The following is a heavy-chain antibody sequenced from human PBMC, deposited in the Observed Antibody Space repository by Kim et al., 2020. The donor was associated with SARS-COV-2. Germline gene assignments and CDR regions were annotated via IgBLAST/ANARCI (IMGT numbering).Heavy chain of an antibody. Sequence: GESLKISCKGSGYSFTSYWIGWVRQMPGKGLEWMGIIYPGDSDTRYSPSFQGQVTISADKSISTAYLQWSSLKASDTAMYYCARETTVTTSYYYYGMDVWGQGTTVTVSS. CDR1: GYSFTSYW. D-gene: IGHD4-17*01. CDR3: ARETTVTTSYYYYGMDV. J-gene: IGHJ6*02. CDR2: IYPGDSDT. V-gene: IGHV5-51*01.